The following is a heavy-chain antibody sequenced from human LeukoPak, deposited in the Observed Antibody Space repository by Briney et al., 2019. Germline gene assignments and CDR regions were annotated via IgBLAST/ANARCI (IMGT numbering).Heavy chain of an antibody. V-gene: IGHV1-18*04. CDR1: GYTFTSYG. D-gene: IGHD3-10*01. J-gene: IGHJ6*04. CDR2: ISAYNGNT. CDR3: ARGAMVRGVTGMDV. Sequence: ASVKVSCRASGYTFTSYGISWVRQAPGQGLEWMGWISAYNGNTNYAQKLQGRVTMTTDTSTSTAYMELRSLRSDDTAVYYCARGAMVRGVTGMDVWGKGTTVTVSS.